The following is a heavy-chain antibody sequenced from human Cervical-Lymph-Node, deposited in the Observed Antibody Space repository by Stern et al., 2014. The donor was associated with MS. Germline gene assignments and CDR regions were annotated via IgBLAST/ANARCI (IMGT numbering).Heavy chain of an antibody. CDR1: DGSISSSRSY. D-gene: IGHD2-2*01. CDR2: IYYGGRT. CDR3: ARHISSWSKPYYFDY. J-gene: IGHJ4*02. V-gene: IGHV4-39*01. Sequence: VQLVESGPGLVKPSETLSLTCTVSDGSISSSRSYWGWIRQPPGKGLEWIGGIYYGGRTYYNPSLKRRVTISDDKSQNQLFLKLSSVTAADTAVYYCARHISSWSKPYYFDYWGQGALVTVSS.